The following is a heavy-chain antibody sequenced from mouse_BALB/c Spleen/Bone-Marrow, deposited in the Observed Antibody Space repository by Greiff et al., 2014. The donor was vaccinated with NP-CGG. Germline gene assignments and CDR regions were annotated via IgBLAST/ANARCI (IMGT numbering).Heavy chain of an antibody. Sequence: VQLQESGPDLVAPPQSLSITCTVSGFSLTLYGVHWVRQSPGKGLEWLVVIWSDGTTTYNSALKSRLSISKDNSKSQVFLKLNSLQTDDTAMYYCARHERGYPYAMDYWGQGTSVTVSS. J-gene: IGHJ4*01. CDR3: ARHERGYPYAMDY. CDR2: IWSDGTT. CDR1: GFSLTLYG. D-gene: IGHD2-2*01. V-gene: IGHV2-6-2*01.